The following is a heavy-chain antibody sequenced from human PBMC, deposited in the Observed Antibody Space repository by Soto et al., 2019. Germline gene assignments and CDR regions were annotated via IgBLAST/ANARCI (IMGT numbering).Heavy chain of an antibody. J-gene: IGHJ3*02. V-gene: IGHV3-23*01. CDR3: AKDLWSIVVVIATMDPDAFDI. Sequence: GGSLRLSCAASGFTFSSYAMSWVRQAPGKGLEWVSAISGSGGSTYYADSVKGRFTISRDNSKNTLYLQMNSLRAEDTAVYYCAKDLWSIVVVIATMDPDAFDIWGQGTMVTVSS. CDR1: GFTFSSYA. CDR2: ISGSGGST. D-gene: IGHD2-21*01.